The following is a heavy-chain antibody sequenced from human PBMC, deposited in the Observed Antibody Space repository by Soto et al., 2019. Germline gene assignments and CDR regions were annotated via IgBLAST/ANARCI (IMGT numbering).Heavy chain of an antibody. V-gene: IGHV4-31*03. D-gene: IGHD6-19*01. CDR3: ARYLEGTVTGRGAFCV. Sequence: QVQLQESGQRLVKPSQTLSLTCTVSGGSIRNDNFYWRYLRQRPGKGLEWIGYISYSGFTFYHPYLKSRVVLSVDPSNNHFSLILNSVTAADTAVYYCARYLEGTVTGRGAFCVWGRGTLVTVS. CDR2: ISYSGFT. J-gene: IGHJ3*01. CDR1: GGSIRNDNFY.